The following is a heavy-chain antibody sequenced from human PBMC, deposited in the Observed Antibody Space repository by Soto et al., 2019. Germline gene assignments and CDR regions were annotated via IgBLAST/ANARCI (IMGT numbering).Heavy chain of an antibody. CDR2: INPSGGST. Sequence: QVQLVQSGAEVKKPGASVKVSCKASGYTFTSYYMHWVRQAPGQGLEWMGIINPSGGSTSYAQKFQGRVIMTRDTSTSTVYMELSSLRSEDTAVYYCARQARYCTNGVCSAYGMDVWGQGTTVTVSS. V-gene: IGHV1-46*01. CDR3: ARQARYCTNGVCSAYGMDV. CDR1: GYTFTSYY. D-gene: IGHD2-8*01. J-gene: IGHJ6*02.